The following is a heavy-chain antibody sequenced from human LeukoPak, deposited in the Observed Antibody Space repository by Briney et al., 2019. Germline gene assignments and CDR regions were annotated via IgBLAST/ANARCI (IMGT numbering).Heavy chain of an antibody. CDR2: INWNGGST. Sequence: GGSLRLSCAASGFTFDDYGMSWVRQAPGKGLEWVSGINWNGGSTGHADSVKGRFTISRDNAKNSLYLQMNSLRAEDTALYYCARSPLTTVRGASRFDYWGQGTLVTVSS. D-gene: IGHD3-10*01. V-gene: IGHV3-20*04. CDR3: ARSPLTTVRGASRFDY. J-gene: IGHJ4*02. CDR1: GFTFDDYG.